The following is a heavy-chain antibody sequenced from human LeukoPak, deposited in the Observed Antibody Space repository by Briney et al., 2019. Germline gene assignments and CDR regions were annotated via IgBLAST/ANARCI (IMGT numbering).Heavy chain of an antibody. Sequence: SVKVSCKASGGTFSSYAISWVRQAPGQGLEWMGGIIPIFGTANYAQKFQGRVTITADESTSTAYMELSSLRSEDTAVYYCATIPHYYDSSGYHVPWYFDLWGRGTLVTVSS. V-gene: IGHV1-69*01. CDR1: GGTFSSYA. J-gene: IGHJ2*01. D-gene: IGHD3-22*01. CDR2: IIPIFGTA. CDR3: ATIPHYYDSSGYHVPWYFDL.